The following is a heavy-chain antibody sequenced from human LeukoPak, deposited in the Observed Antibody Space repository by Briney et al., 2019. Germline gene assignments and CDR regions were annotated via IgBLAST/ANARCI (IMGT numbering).Heavy chain of an antibody. Sequence: GGTLRLSCAASGFTFSSYGMSWVRQAPGKGLEWVSAISGSGGSTYYADSVKGRFTISRDNSKNTLYLQMNSLRAEDTAVYYCAKDKRFRASSGWDFWGQGTLVTVSS. CDR2: ISGSGGST. D-gene: IGHD6-19*01. V-gene: IGHV3-23*01. CDR3: AKDKRFRASSGWDF. CDR1: GFTFSSYG. J-gene: IGHJ4*02.